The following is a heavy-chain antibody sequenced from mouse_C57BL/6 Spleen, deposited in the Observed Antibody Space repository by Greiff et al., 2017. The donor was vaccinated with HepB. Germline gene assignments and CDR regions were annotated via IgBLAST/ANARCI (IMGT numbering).Heavy chain of an antibody. CDR2: IYPGDGDT. CDR1: GYAFSSYW. CDR3: AREGDFGSSYGFAY. V-gene: IGHV1-80*01. Sequence: VQLQQSGAELVKPGASVKISCKASGYAFSSYWMNWVKQRPGKGLEWIGQIYPGDGDTNYNGKFKGKATLTADKSSSTAYMQLSSLTSEDSAVSFCAREGDFGSSYGFAYWGQGTLVTVSA. D-gene: IGHD1-1*01. J-gene: IGHJ3*01.